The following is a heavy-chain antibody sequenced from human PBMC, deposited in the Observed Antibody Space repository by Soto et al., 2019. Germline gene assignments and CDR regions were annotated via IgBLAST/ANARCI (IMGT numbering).Heavy chain of an antibody. D-gene: IGHD1-26*01. Sequence: ASVKVSCKASGGTFSSYAISWVRQAPGQGLEWMGGIIPIFGTANYAQKFQGRVTITADESTSTAYMELSSLRSEDAAVYYCARGLSSGSYYNWFDAWGQGTLVTVSS. J-gene: IGHJ5*02. V-gene: IGHV1-69*13. CDR2: IIPIFGTA. CDR1: GGTFSSYA. CDR3: ARGLSSGSYYNWFDA.